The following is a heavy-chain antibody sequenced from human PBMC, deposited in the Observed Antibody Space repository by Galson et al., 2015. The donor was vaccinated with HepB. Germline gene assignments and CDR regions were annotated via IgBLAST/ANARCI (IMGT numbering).Heavy chain of an antibody. Sequence: SLRLSCAASGFTFSSYAMHWVRQAPGKGLEWVAVISYDGSNKYYADSVKGRFTISRDNSKNTLYLQMNSLRAEDTAVYYCAKDPRGVRQQWLVRVDYYYGMDVWGQGTTVTVSS. V-gene: IGHV3-30*04. D-gene: IGHD6-19*01. J-gene: IGHJ6*02. CDR1: GFTFSSYA. CDR3: AKDPRGVRQQWLVRVDYYYGMDV. CDR2: ISYDGSNK.